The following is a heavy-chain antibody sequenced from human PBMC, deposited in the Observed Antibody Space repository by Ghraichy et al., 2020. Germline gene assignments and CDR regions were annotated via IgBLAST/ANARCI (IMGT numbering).Heavy chain of an antibody. CDR2: IKQDGSEK. D-gene: IGHD2-2*02. CDR1: GFTFSSYW. V-gene: IGHV3-7*01. Sequence: GGSLRLSCAASGFTFSSYWMSWVRQAPGKGLEWVANIKQDGSEKYYVDSVKGRFTISRDNAKNSLYLQMKSLRAEDTAVYYCARVGHGYQLLYRLNYFDYWGQGTLVTVSS. J-gene: IGHJ4*02. CDR3: ARVGHGYQLLYRLNYFDY.